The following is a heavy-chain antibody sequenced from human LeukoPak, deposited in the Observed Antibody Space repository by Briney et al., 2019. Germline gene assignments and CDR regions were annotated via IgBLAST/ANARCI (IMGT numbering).Heavy chain of an antibody. V-gene: IGHV4-61*02. CDR2: IYASGST. J-gene: IGHJ4*02. CDR3: ASSQAGDFDY. D-gene: IGHD6-13*01. CDR1: GGPRSSGSYY. Sequence: SETLSLTCTVSGGPRSSGSYYWSWIRQPAGKGLEWIGRIYASGSTNYNPSLRNRVTISEDTSKNQFSLKLRAVTAADTAVYYCASSQAGDFDYWGQGTLVTVSS.